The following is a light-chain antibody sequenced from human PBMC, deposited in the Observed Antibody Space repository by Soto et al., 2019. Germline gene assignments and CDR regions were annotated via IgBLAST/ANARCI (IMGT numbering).Light chain of an antibody. Sequence: DIQMTQSPSPLSASVGDRVTITCRASQRIRNYLNWYQQKPGKAPKLLMYAASSLQSGVPSRFSGSGSGTDFTLTISSLQPEDFATYYCQQSYSTPRTFGQVTKVESK. CDR3: QQSYSTPRT. CDR2: AAS. J-gene: IGKJ1*01. V-gene: IGKV1-39*01. CDR1: QRIRNY.